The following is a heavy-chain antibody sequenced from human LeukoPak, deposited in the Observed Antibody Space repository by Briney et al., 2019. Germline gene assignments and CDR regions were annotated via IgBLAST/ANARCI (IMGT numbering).Heavy chain of an antibody. CDR3: ARVRIAAAGTVYYYMDV. J-gene: IGHJ6*03. V-gene: IGHV1-69*05. D-gene: IGHD6-13*01. CDR1: GGTFSSYA. CDR2: IIPIFGTA. Sequence: SVKVSCKASGGTFSSYAINWVRQAPGQGLEWMGGIIPIFGTANYAQKFQGRVTITTDESTSTAYMELSSLRSEDTAVYYCARVRIAAAGTVYYYMDVWGKGTTVTVSS.